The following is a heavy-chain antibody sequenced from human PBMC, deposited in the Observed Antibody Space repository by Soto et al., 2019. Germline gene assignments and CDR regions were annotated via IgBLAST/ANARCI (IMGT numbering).Heavy chain of an antibody. CDR3: ARDWEYCGGDCYSNWFDP. J-gene: IGHJ5*02. V-gene: IGHV1-24*01. Sequence: ASVKVSCKVSGYTLTELSMHWVRQAPGKGLEWMGGFDPEDGETIYAQKFQGRVTMTTDTSTSTAYMELRSLRSDDTAVYYCARDWEYCGGDCYSNWFDPWGQGTLVTVSS. CDR2: FDPEDGET. CDR1: GYTLTELS. D-gene: IGHD2-21*02.